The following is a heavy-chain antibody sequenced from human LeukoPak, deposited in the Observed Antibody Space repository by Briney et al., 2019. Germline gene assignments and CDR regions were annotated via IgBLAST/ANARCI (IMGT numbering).Heavy chain of an antibody. J-gene: IGHJ5*02. D-gene: IGHD3-9*01. CDR1: GGSISSYY. CDR3: ARHSVLRYFDWLLRWDNWFDP. V-gene: IGHV4-59*08. CDR2: IYYSGST. Sequence: SETLSLTCTVSGGSISSYYWSWIRQPPGKGLEWIGYIYYSGSTNYNPSLKSRVTISVDTSKNQFSLKLSSVTAADTAVYYCARHSVLRYFDWLLRWDNWFDPWGQGTLVTVSS.